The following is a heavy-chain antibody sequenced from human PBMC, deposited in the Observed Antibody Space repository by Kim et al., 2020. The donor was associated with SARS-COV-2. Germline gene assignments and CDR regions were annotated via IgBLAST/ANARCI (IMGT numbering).Heavy chain of an antibody. D-gene: IGHD3-9*01. V-gene: IGHV3-21*01. CDR2: ISSSSSYI. J-gene: IGHJ6*02. Sequence: GGSLRLSCAASVFTFSSYSMNWVRQAPGKGLEWVSSISSSSSYIYYADSVKGRFTISRDNAKNSLYLQMNSLRAEDTAVYYCASLRVLRYFEAPTTQLVWGQGTTVTVSS. CDR3: ASLRVLRYFEAPTTQLV. CDR1: VFTFSSYS.